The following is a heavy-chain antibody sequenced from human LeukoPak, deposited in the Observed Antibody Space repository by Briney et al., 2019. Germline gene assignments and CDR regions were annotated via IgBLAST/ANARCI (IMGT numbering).Heavy chain of an antibody. CDR1: GFTFSSYA. CDR2: ISGSGGST. J-gene: IGHJ4*02. CDR3: ARDATQITIFGVAHSGFNDY. D-gene: IGHD3-3*01. Sequence: GGSLRLSCAASGFTFSSYAMSWVRQAPGKGLEWVSAISGSGGSTYYADSVKGRFTISRDNSKNTLYLQMSSLRAEDTAVYYCARDATQITIFGVAHSGFNDYWGQGTLVTVSS. V-gene: IGHV3-23*01.